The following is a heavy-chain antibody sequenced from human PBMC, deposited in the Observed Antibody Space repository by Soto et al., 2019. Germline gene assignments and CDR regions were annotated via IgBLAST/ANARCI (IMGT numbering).Heavy chain of an antibody. CDR2: IYYSGST. Sequence: KPSETLSLTCTVSGGSISSSSYYWGWIRQPPGKGLEWIGSIYYSGSTYYNPSLKSRVTISVDTSKNQFSLKLSSVTAADTAVYYCARQCYGSGSYYYGMDVWGQGTTVTVSS. V-gene: IGHV4-39*01. D-gene: IGHD3-10*01. CDR3: ARQCYGSGSYYYGMDV. J-gene: IGHJ6*02. CDR1: GGSISSSSYY.